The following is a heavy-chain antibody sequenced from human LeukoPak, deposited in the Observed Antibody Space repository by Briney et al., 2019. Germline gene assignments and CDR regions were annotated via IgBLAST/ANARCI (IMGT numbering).Heavy chain of an antibody. V-gene: IGHV3-21*01. CDR1: GLTFSSYA. Sequence: GGSLRLSCAASGLTFSSYAMSWVRQAPGKGLEWVSSINSRGSGEYYADSVKGRFTISRDNAKNSLYLQMNSLRVEDTAVYYCAREGSIVPHQDLDYWGQGSLVTVSS. CDR2: INSRGSGE. D-gene: IGHD2-8*01. J-gene: IGHJ4*02. CDR3: AREGSIVPHQDLDY.